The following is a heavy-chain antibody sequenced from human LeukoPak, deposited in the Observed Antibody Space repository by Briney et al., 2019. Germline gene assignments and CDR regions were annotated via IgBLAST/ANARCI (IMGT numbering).Heavy chain of an antibody. CDR2: INHSGST. Sequence: SETLSLTCAVYGGSFSGYYWSWIRQPPGKGLEWIGEINHSGSTNYNPSLKSRVTISVDTSKNQFSLKLSSVTAADTAVYYCASSANYYGSTKNWFDPWGQGTLVTVSS. CDR3: ASSANYYGSTKNWFDP. CDR1: GGSFSGYY. J-gene: IGHJ5*02. V-gene: IGHV4-34*01. D-gene: IGHD3-22*01.